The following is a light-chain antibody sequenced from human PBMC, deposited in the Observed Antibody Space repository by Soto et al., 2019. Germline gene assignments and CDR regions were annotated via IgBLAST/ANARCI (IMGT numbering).Light chain of an antibody. J-gene: IGKJ4*01. CDR1: QSVGPR. CDR2: GEY. CDR3: QLRSNWPIT. Sequence: ELVLTQSAATLSWSPGDMSTLSCGAAQSVGPRLAWYQHKTGQAPRLLISGEYSRATGIPDRFTGSGSERSFTFTISRVENEDFEVYYCQLRSNWPITVGGGTKVDIK. V-gene: IGKV3-11*02.